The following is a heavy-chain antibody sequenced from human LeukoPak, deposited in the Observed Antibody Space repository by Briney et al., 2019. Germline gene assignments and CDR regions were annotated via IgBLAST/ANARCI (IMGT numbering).Heavy chain of an antibody. J-gene: IGHJ4*02. CDR1: GVTFSRFW. CDR2: IKQDGSEK. CDR3: ATSYSSGWSSY. Sequence: HAGGSLRLSCAASGVTFSRFWMRWVRQAPGKGLEWVANIKQDGSEKYYVDSVKGRFTISRDNAKNSLYLQMNSLRAEDTAEYYCATSYSSGWSSYWGQGTLVTVSS. D-gene: IGHD6-19*01. V-gene: IGHV3-7*03.